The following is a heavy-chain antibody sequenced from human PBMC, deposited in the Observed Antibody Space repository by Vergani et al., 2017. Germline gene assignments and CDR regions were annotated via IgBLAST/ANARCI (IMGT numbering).Heavy chain of an antibody. CDR3: ASSSSPAYYEFWSGYSNFDY. J-gene: IGHJ4*02. V-gene: IGHV4-31*03. D-gene: IGHD3-3*01. CDR1: GGSISSGSYY. CDR2: IYYSGST. Sequence: QVQLQESGPGLVKPSQTLSLTCTVSGGSISSGSYYWSWIRQHPGKGLEWIGYIYYSGSTYYNPSLKSRVTISVDTSKNQFSLKLSSVTAADTAVYYCASSSSPAYYEFWSGYSNFDYWGQGTLVTVSS.